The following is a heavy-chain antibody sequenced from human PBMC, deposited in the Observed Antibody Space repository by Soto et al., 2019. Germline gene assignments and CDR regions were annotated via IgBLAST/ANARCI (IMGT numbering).Heavy chain of an antibody. CDR3: ARNWAAVWFDP. CDR1: GFTVSSNY. J-gene: IGHJ5*02. V-gene: IGHV3-66*01. D-gene: IGHD6-25*01. Sequence: EVQLVESGGGLVQPGGSLTLSCAVSGFTVSSNYMSWVRQAPGKGLEWVSVIYSDGSTYYADSVKGRFSISRDNSKNTLYVQMNSLRAEDTAVYYCARNWAAVWFDPWGQGTLVTVSS. CDR2: IYSDGST.